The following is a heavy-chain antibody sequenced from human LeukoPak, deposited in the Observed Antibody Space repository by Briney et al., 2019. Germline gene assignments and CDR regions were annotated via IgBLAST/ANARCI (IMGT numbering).Heavy chain of an antibody. Sequence: SGGSLRLSCAASGFTFSSYGMHWVRQAPGKGLEWVAVIWYDGSNKYYADSVKGRFTISRDNSKNTLYLQMNSLRAEDTAVYYCAREGSSWSYYYYYMDVWGKGTTVTVSS. V-gene: IGHV3-33*01. CDR2: IWYDGSNK. CDR3: AREGSSWSYYYYYMDV. J-gene: IGHJ6*03. D-gene: IGHD6-13*01. CDR1: GFTFSSYG.